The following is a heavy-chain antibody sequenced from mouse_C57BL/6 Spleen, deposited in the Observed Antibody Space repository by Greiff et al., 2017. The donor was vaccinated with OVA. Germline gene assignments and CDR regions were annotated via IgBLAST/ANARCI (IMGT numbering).Heavy chain of an antibody. D-gene: IGHD1-1*01. CDR2: INPNNGGT. V-gene: IGHV1-26*01. CDR1: GYTFTDYY. J-gene: IGHJ1*03. Sequence: DVKLQQSGPELVKPGASVKISCKASGYTFTDYYMNWVKQSHGKSLEWIGDINPNNGGTSYNQKFKGKATLTVDKSSSTAYMELRSLTSEDSAVYYCARVTTVVANLDWYFDVWGTGTTVTVSS. CDR3: ARVTTVVANLDWYFDV.